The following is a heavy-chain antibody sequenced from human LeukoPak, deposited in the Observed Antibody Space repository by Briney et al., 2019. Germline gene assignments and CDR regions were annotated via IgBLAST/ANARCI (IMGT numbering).Heavy chain of an antibody. D-gene: IGHD6-6*01. CDR3: ARDAYSNSHFDY. J-gene: IGHJ4*02. CDR1: GGSITRYY. V-gene: IGHV4-59*01. CDR2: INYRGRT. Sequence: KPSETLSLTCTVSGGSITRYYWSWIRQPPGTGLEWIAYINYRGRTNYNPSLKSRVTISVDTSKNEFSLKVSSVTAADTAVYYCARDAYSNSHFDYWGQGTLVTVSS.